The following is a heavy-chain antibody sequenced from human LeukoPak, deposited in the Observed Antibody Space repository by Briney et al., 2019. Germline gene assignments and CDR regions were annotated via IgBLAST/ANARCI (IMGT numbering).Heavy chain of an antibody. V-gene: IGHV3-23*01. CDR3: AKGRDYGDYGLLPYAY. CDR2: ISGSGGST. Sequence: GGSLRLSCAASGFTFTTHWMSWVRQAPGKGLEWVSAISGSGGSTYYADSVKGRFTISRDNSKNTLYLQMNSLRAEDTAVYYCAKGRDYGDYGLLPYAYWGQGTLVTVSS. D-gene: IGHD4-17*01. J-gene: IGHJ4*02. CDR1: GFTFTTHW.